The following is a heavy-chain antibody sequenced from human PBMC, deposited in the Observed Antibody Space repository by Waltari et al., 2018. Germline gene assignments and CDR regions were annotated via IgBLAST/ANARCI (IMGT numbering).Heavy chain of an antibody. V-gene: IGHV4-39*01. CDR3: ARHDLYSSRKFDP. D-gene: IGHD6-13*01. CDR2: IYYSGST. J-gene: IGHJ5*02. Sequence: QLQLQESGPGLVKPSATLSLTCTVSGGPIRSDSYYWARIRQAPGKGLDWIGSIYYSGSTYYNPSLKSRVTISVDTSKNQFSLKLSSVTAADTALYFCARHDLYSSRKFDPWGQGTLVTVSS. CDR1: GGPIRSDSYY.